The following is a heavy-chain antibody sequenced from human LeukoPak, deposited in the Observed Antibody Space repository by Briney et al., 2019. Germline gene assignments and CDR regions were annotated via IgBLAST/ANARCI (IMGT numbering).Heavy chain of an antibody. CDR3: ASPPTKRYCSSTSCPLGY. CDR2: IIPIFGTA. V-gene: IGHV1-69*13. Sequence: EASVKVSCKASGGTFSSYAISWVRQAPGPGLEWMGGIIPIFGTANYAQKFQGRVTITADESTSTAYMELSSLRSEDTAVYYCASPPTKRYCSSTSCPLGYWGQGTLVTVSS. D-gene: IGHD2-2*01. CDR1: GGTFSSYA. J-gene: IGHJ4*02.